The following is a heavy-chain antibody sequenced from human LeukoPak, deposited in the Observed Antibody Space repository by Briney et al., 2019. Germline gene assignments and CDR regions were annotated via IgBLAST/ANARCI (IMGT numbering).Heavy chain of an antibody. J-gene: IGHJ6*03. CDR2: ISSSSSYI. CDR1: GFTFSSYS. V-gene: IGHV3-21*01. CDR3: AREPYYDSSGRYYYYYYMDV. Sequence: GRSLRLSCAASGFTFSSYSMNWVRQAPGKGLEWVSSISSSSSYIYYADSVKGRFTISRDNAKNSLYLQMNSLRAEDTAVYYCAREPYYDSSGRYYYYYYMDVWGKGTTVTISS. D-gene: IGHD3-22*01.